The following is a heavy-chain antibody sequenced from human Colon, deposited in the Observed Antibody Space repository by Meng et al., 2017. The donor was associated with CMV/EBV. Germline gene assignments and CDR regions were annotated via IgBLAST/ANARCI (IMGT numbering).Heavy chain of an antibody. J-gene: IGHJ4*02. V-gene: IGHV1-18*01. Sequence: ASVKVSCKASGGTFTNYGISWVRQAPGQGLEWMGWISAYTGSGSYAQKFQGRVTMTTDTSTTTAYMDLRNLKSDDTALYFCAREKDYNNHRFDFWGQGTQVTVSS. CDR2: ISAYTGSG. D-gene: IGHD4-11*01. CDR1: GGTFTNYG. CDR3: AREKDYNNHRFDF.